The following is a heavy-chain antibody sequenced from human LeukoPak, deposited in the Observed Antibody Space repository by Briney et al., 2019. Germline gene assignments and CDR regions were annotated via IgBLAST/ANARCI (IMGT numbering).Heavy chain of an antibody. CDR1: GFTFSSYW. Sequence: GGSLRLPCAASGFTFSSYWMSWVRQAPGKGLEWVANIKQDGSEKYYVDSVKGRFTISRDNAKNSLYLQMNSLRAEDTAVYYCARGRGVSYFDYWGQGTLVTVSS. CDR2: IKQDGSEK. V-gene: IGHV3-7*01. J-gene: IGHJ4*02. CDR3: ARGRGVSYFDY. D-gene: IGHD5/OR15-5a*01.